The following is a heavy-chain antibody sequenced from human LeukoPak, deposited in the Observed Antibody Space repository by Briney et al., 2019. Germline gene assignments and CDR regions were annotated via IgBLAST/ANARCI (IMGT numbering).Heavy chain of an antibody. V-gene: IGHV1-2*02. J-gene: IGHJ5*02. CDR2: INLNSGGT. CDR3: ANSGYDYNWFDP. D-gene: IGHD5-12*01. Sequence: ASVKVSCKASGYTFTGYYMQWVRQAPGQGLELMGWINLNSGGTNYAQKLQGRVTMTRDTSTSTAYMELSRLRSEDTAVYYCANSGYDYNWFDPWGQGTLVTVSS. CDR1: GYTFTGYY.